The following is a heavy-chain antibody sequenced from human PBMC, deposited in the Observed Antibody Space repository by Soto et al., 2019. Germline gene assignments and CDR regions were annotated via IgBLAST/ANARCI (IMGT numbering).Heavy chain of an antibody. J-gene: IGHJ6*02. D-gene: IGHD3-3*01. CDR2: ISYDGSNK. V-gene: IGHV3-30-3*01. Sequence: HPGGSLRLSCAASGFTFNSYTMHWVRQAPGKGLDWLTIISYDGSNKYYADSVKGRFTVSRDTSKNTLYLQMNSLRPEDTAVYYCARGSYYSFWSGSKPNPMDVWGQGTTVTVSS. CDR1: GFTFNSYT. CDR3: ARGSYYSFWSGSKPNPMDV.